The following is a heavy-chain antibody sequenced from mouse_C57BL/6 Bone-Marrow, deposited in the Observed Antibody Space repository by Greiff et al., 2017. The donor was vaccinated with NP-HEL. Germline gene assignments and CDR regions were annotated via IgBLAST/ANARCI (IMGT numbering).Heavy chain of an antibody. CDR2: IHPNSGST. V-gene: IGHV1-64*01. CDR3: ARKGDYYGSSWGFAY. J-gene: IGHJ3*01. Sequence: QVQLQQPGAELVKPGASVKLSCKASGYTFTSYWMHWVKQRPGQGLEWIGMIHPNSGSTNYNEKFKSKATLTVDKSSSTAYMQLSSLTSEDSAVYYCARKGDYYGSSWGFAYWGQGTLVTVSA. D-gene: IGHD1-1*01. CDR1: GYTFTSYW.